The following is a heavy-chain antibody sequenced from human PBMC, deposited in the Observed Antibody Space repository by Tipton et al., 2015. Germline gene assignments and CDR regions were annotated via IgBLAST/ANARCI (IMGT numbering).Heavy chain of an antibody. Sequence: TLSLTCTVSGGSINNYYWSWIRQPPGKGLEWIGYIYYSGSTNYNPSLTSRVIMSIDTSKNQFSLKLSSVTAADTAVYYCARDRGYNSGINWFDPWGQGPLVTVSS. CDR1: GGSINNYY. D-gene: IGHD5-18*01. J-gene: IGHJ5*02. CDR3: ARDRGYNSGINWFDP. CDR2: IYYSGST. V-gene: IGHV4-59*01.